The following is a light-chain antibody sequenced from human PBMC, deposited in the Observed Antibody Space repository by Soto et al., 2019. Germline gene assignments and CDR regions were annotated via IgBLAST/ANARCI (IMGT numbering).Light chain of an antibody. CDR3: QQYDNLT. J-gene: IGKJ4*01. CDR1: QVISNY. CDR2: DAS. Sequence: DIQMTQSPSSLSASVGDRVTITCQASQVISNYLNWYQQKPGKAPKLLIYDASNLETGVPSRFSGSGSGTDFTFTISSLQPEDIATYYCQQYDNLTFGGGTKVEIK. V-gene: IGKV1-33*01.